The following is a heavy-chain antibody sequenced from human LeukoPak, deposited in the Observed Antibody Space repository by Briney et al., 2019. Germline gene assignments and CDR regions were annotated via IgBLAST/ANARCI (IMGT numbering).Heavy chain of an antibody. CDR1: GYTFTGYY. Sequence: ASVKVSCKASGYTFTGYYMHWVRQAPGQGLEWMGWINPNSGGTNYAQKFQGRVTMTRDTSTSTAYMELSRLRSDDTAVYYCARAGRQNSVVPAAMGSAFHMDVWGKGTTVTVSS. V-gene: IGHV1-2*02. J-gene: IGHJ6*03. D-gene: IGHD2-2*01. CDR2: INPNSGGT. CDR3: ARAGRQNSVVPAAMGSAFHMDV.